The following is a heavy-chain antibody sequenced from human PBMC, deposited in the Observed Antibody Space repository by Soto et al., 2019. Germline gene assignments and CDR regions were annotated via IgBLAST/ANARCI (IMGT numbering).Heavy chain of an antibody. Sequence: GGSLRLSCAASGFTFSSYAMSWVRQAPGKGLEWVSAISGSGGSTYYADSVKGRFTISRDNSKNTLYLQMNSLRAEDTAVYYCAKTPRANWGSYDAFDIWGQGTMVTVSS. J-gene: IGHJ3*02. D-gene: IGHD7-27*01. CDR1: GFTFSSYA. CDR3: AKTPRANWGSYDAFDI. V-gene: IGHV3-23*01. CDR2: ISGSGGST.